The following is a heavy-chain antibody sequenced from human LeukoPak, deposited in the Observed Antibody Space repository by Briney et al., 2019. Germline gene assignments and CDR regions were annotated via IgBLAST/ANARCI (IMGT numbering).Heavy chain of an antibody. J-gene: IGHJ6*03. Sequence: GGSLRLSCAPSGLPFRNYGMHWVRQATGKGPEWVSFIWRDGNNRFYADSVKGRFTISRDNSKNMLYLQMDTLRAEDTALYYCAKDPGASVSGFYMDVWGKGTTVIVSS. CDR3: AKDPGASVSGFYMDV. CDR2: IWRDGNNR. CDR1: GLPFRNYG. V-gene: IGHV3-30*02. D-gene: IGHD2-8*02.